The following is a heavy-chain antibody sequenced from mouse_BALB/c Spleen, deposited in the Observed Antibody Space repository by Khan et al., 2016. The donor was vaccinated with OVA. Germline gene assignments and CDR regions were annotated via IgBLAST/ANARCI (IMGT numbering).Heavy chain of an antibody. CDR1: GFSLSRYN. Sequence: QVQLKQSGPGLVAPPQTLSNTCTVSGFSLSRYNIHWVRQPPGGGLEWLGMIWGGGGTDYNSTLKSRLSISKDNSKSQVFLKMNSLQTDDTAMYYCARAYYRYDGYYAMDYWGQGTSVTVSS. CDR2: IWGGGGT. D-gene: IGHD2-14*01. J-gene: IGHJ4*01. V-gene: IGHV2-6-4*01. CDR3: ARAYYRYDGYYAMDY.